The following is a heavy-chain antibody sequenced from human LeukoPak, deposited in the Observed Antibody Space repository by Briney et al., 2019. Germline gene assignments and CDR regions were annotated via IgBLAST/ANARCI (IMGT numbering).Heavy chain of an antibody. CDR2: IYYSGST. J-gene: IGHJ4*02. D-gene: IGHD6-13*01. Sequence: SETLSLTCTVSGGSISSYYWSWIRQPPGKGLEWIGYIYYSGSTNYNPSIKSRVTITVETSKNEFSLKLSSVTAADTAVYYCARVTGYRIEDYFAYSAQGTLVTVSS. CDR1: GGSISSYY. V-gene: IGHV4-59*01. CDR3: ARVTGYRIEDYFAY.